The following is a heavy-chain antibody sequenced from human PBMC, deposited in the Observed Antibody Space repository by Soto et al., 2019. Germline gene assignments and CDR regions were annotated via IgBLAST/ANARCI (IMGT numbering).Heavy chain of an antibody. CDR3: ARRLLTPYSSSSSFNWFDP. D-gene: IGHD6-6*01. CDR1: GYTFTSYG. J-gene: IGHJ5*02. Sequence: GASVKVSCKASGYTFTSYGISWVRQAPGQGLEWMGWISAYNGNTNYAQKLQGRVTMTTDTSTSTAYMELRSLRSDDTAVYYCARRLLTPYSSSSSFNWFDPWGQGTLVTVSS. V-gene: IGHV1-18*01. CDR2: ISAYNGNT.